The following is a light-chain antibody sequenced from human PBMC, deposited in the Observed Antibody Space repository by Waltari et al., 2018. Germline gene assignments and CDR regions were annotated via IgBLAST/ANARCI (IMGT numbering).Light chain of an antibody. CDR1: SCDRRGYNY. J-gene: IGLJ3*02. CDR2: DVT. V-gene: IGLV2-14*03. Sequence: QSALTQPAPVSGSPRQSITISCTGTSCDRRGYNYVSWYQQHPDKAPKMMIYDVTNRPSGVSNRFSGSKSGNTASLIISGLQAEDEADYYCSSYTDSSTPWVFGGGTKLTVL. CDR3: SSYTDSSTPWV.